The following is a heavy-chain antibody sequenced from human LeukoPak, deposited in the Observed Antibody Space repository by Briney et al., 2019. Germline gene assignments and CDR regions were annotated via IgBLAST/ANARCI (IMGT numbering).Heavy chain of an antibody. Sequence: SETLSLTCTVSGGSISSDYWSWIRQPPGKGLEWIGEINHSGSTNYNPSLKSRVTISVDTSKNQFSLKLSSVTAADTAVYYCARGSGSYDNWFDPWGQGTLVTVSS. V-gene: IGHV4-34*01. CDR2: INHSGST. D-gene: IGHD1-26*01. CDR3: ARGSGSYDNWFDP. CDR1: GGSISSDY. J-gene: IGHJ5*02.